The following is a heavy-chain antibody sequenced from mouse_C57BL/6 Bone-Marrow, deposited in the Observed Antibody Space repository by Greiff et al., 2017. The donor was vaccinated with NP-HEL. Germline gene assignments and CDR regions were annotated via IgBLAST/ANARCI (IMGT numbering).Heavy chain of an antibody. J-gene: IGHJ1*03. CDR3: GGNEGWYFDV. D-gene: IGHD2-1*01. V-gene: IGHV1-55*01. CDR2: IYPGSGST. Sequence: QVQLQQPGAELVKPGASVKMSCKASGYTFTSYWITWVKQRPGQGLEWIGDIYPGSGSTNYNEKFKSKATLTVDTSSSTAYMQSSSLTSEDSAVYYCGGNEGWYFDVWGTGTTVTVSS. CDR1: GYTFTSYW.